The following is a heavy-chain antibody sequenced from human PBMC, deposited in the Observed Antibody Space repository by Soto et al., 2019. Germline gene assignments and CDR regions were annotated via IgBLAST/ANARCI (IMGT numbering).Heavy chain of an antibody. CDR3: ARHPYYDFWSGYPSLCAFDI. J-gene: IGHJ3*02. CDR2: IYYSGST. V-gene: IGHV4-39*01. Sequence: QLQLQESGPGLVKPSETLSLTCTVSGGSISSSSYYWGWIRQPPGKGLEWIGSIYYSGSTYYNPSLKSRVTISVDTSKNQFSLKLSSVTAADTAVYYCARHPYYDFWSGYPSLCAFDIWGQGTMVTVSS. CDR1: GGSISSSSYY. D-gene: IGHD3-3*01.